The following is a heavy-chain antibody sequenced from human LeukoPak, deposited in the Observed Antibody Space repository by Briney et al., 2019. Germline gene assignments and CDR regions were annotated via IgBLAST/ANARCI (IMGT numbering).Heavy chain of an antibody. Sequence: ASVKVSCKVSGYTLTELSMHWVRQAPGKGLEWMGGFDPEDGETIYAQKFQGRVTMTEDTPTDTAYMELSSLRSEDTAVYYCATDGVVVPRGGLDYWGQGTLVTVSS. CDR1: GYTLTELS. CDR3: ATDGVVVPRGGLDY. J-gene: IGHJ4*02. V-gene: IGHV1-24*01. D-gene: IGHD2-21*01. CDR2: FDPEDGET.